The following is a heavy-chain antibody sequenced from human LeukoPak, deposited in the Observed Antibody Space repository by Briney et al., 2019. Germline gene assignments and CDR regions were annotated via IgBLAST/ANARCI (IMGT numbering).Heavy chain of an antibody. V-gene: IGHV3-23*01. CDR1: GFTFSSYA. Sequence: GGSLRLSCAASGFTFSSYAMTWVRQTPGKGLECVSGITLSGVGTNYADSVKGRFTISRDNSKNTLYLQMNSLRAEDTAVYYCAKHSGTNGWYNDYWGQGTLVTVSS. CDR2: ITLSGVGT. CDR3: AKHSGTNGWYNDY. D-gene: IGHD6-19*01. J-gene: IGHJ4*02.